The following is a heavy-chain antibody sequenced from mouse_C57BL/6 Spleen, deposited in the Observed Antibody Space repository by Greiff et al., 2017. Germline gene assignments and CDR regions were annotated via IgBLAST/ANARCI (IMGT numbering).Heavy chain of an antibody. J-gene: IGHJ3*01. Sequence: QVQLQQSGAELVKPGASVKISCKASGYAFSSYWMNWVKQRPGKGLEWIGQIYPGDGDTNYNGKFKGKATLTADKSSSTAYMQLSSLTSEDSAVYFCARSFYYDYDGFAYWGQGTLVTVSA. CDR1: GYAFSSYW. CDR3: ARSFYYDYDGFAY. V-gene: IGHV1-80*01. D-gene: IGHD2-4*01. CDR2: IYPGDGDT.